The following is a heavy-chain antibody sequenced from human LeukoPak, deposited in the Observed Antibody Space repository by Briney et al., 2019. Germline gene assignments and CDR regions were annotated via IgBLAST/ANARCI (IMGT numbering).Heavy chain of an antibody. Sequence: SVKVSCKASGGTFSSYAISWVRQAPGQGLEWMGGIIPIFGTANYAQKFQGRVTITADESTSTAYMELSSLRSDDTAVYYCARDLGTTVTYYYFDYWGQGTLVTVSS. V-gene: IGHV1-69*13. CDR2: IIPIFGTA. J-gene: IGHJ4*02. CDR1: GGTFSSYA. CDR3: ARDLGTTVTYYYFDY. D-gene: IGHD4-17*01.